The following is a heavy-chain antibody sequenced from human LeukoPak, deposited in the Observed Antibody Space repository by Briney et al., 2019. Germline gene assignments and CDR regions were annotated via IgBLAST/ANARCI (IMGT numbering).Heavy chain of an antibody. J-gene: IGHJ4*02. CDR1: GFTFSSYA. D-gene: IGHD6-19*01. V-gene: IGHV3-23*01. CDR3: GRNDIAVAGTVSTFDY. CDR2: ISGSGGST. Sequence: GGSLRLSCAASGFTFSSYAMSWVRQAPGKGLEWVSAISGSGGSTYCADSVKGRFTISRDNSKNTLYLQMNSLRAEDTAVYYCGRNDIAVAGTVSTFDYWGQGTLVTVSS.